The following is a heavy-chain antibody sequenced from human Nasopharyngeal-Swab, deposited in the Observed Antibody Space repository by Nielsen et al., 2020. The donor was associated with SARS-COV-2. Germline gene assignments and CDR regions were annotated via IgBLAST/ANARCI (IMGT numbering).Heavy chain of an antibody. CDR1: GGSLSGYY. CDR3: ARGSMVRGVLFDY. J-gene: IGHJ4*02. Sequence: SETLSLTCAVYGGSLSGYYWSWIRQFPGKGLEWIGEINQSGSTNYNPSLKSRITVSVDTSKNQFSLKLSSVTAADTAVYYCARGSMVRGVLFDYWGQGTLVTVSS. CDR2: INQSGST. D-gene: IGHD3-10*01. V-gene: IGHV4-34*01.